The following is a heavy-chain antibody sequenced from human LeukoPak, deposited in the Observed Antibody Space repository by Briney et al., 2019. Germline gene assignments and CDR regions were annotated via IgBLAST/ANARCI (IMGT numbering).Heavy chain of an antibody. CDR3: ARDLWYGSGSLGY. V-gene: IGHV1-2*02. CDR1: GYTFTGYF. J-gene: IGHJ4*02. Sequence: GASVKVSCKASGYTFTGYFIHWVRQAPGQGLEWMGWINPNSGNTNFAQKFQGRVTMARDTAISTAYMELSRLKSDDTAVYYCARDLWYGSGSLGYWGQGTLVTVSS. CDR2: INPNSGNT. D-gene: IGHD3-10*01.